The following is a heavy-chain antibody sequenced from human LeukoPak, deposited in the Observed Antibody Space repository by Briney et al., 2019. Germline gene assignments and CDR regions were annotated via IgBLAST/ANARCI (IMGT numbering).Heavy chain of an antibody. V-gene: IGHV1-18*01. Sequence: ASVKVSCKASGYTLTSYGISWVRQAPGQGLEWMGWISAYNGNTNYAQKLQGRVTMTTDTSTSTAYMELRSLRSDDTAVYYCARDYYGSGSYYNPTLDYWGQGTLVTVSS. D-gene: IGHD3-10*01. CDR3: ARDYYGSGSYYNPTLDY. J-gene: IGHJ4*02. CDR1: GYTLTSYG. CDR2: ISAYNGNT.